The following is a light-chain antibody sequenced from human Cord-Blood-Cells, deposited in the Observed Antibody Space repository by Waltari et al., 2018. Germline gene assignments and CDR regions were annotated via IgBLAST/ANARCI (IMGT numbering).Light chain of an antibody. CDR2: DVS. CDR1: SSDAGGYHL. Sequence: SALIPPRPVAGSHVNSLTISCTGTSSDAGGYHLVSWYQQSPVKAPKLMIYDVSKRPSGVPYRFSGSKSRNPASLTISGLQAEDEGDYYFCSYAGSYTFVFAGGTMLTVL. CDR3: CSYAGSYTFV. V-gene: IGLV2-11*01. J-gene: IGLJ2*01.